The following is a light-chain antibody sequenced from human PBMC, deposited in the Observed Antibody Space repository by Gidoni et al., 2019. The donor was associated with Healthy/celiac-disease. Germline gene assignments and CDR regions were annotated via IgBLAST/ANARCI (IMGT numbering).Light chain of an antibody. CDR2: LNSDGSH. CDR3: QTWGTGGV. J-gene: IGLJ3*02. V-gene: IGLV4-69*01. Sequence: QLVLTPSPSASASLRASVKLTCTLSSGHSSYAIAWHQQQPEKGPRYLMKLNSDGSHSKGDGIPDRFSGSSSGAERYLTISSLQSEDEADYYCQTWGTGGVFGGGTKLTVL. CDR1: SGHSSYA.